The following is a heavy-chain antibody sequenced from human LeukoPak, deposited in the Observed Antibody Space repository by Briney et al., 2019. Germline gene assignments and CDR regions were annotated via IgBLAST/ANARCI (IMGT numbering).Heavy chain of an antibody. Sequence: GGSLRLSCAASGFTFSDYYMSWIRQVPGKGLEWVSYISSSGSTIYYADSVKGRFTISRDNAKNSLYLQMNSLRAEDTAVYYCASPKQNYYDSSLYFDYWGQGTLVTVSS. V-gene: IGHV3-11*01. CDR3: ASPKQNYYDSSLYFDY. CDR1: GFTFSDYY. D-gene: IGHD3-22*01. CDR2: ISSSGSTI. J-gene: IGHJ4*02.